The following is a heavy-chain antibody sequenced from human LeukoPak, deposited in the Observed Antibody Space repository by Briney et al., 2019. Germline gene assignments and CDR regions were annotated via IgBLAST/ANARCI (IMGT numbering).Heavy chain of an antibody. V-gene: IGHV1-8*01. CDR1: GYTFTSYD. CDR2: MNPNSGNT. CDR3: ARGGSGSPINY. Sequence: RASVKVSCMASGYTFTSYDINWVRQATGQGLEWMGWMNPNSGNTGYAQKFQGSVILTRNTSISTAYMELSSLRSEDTAIYYCARGGSGSPINYWGQGTLVTVSS. J-gene: IGHJ4*02. D-gene: IGHD1-26*01.